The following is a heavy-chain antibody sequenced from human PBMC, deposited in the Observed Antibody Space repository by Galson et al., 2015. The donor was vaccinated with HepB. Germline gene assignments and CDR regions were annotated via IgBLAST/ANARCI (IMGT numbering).Heavy chain of an antibody. J-gene: IGHJ2*01. V-gene: IGHV3-13*05. CDR3: ARQIAVAGHNGDPDWYFDL. CDR1: GFTFSSYD. CDR2: IGTAGDP. D-gene: IGHD6-19*01. Sequence: SLRLSCAASGFTFSSYDMHWVRQATGKGLEWVSAIGTAGDPYYPGSVKGRFTISRENAKNSLYLQMNSLRAGDTAVYYCARQIAVAGHNGDPDWYFDLWGRGTLVTVSS.